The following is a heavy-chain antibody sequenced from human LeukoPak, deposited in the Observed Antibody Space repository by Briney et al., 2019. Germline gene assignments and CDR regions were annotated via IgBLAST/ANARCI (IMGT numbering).Heavy chain of an antibody. J-gene: IGHJ5*02. V-gene: IGHV4-61*02. CDR2: IYTSGST. CDR1: GGSISSGSYY. Sequence: SQTLSLTCTVSGGSISSGSYYWSWIRQPAGKGLEWIGRIYTSGSTNYNHSLKSRVTISVDTSKNQFSLKLSSVTAADTAVYYCARDNGNYDFWSGYYSWFDPWGQGTLVTVSS. D-gene: IGHD3-3*01. CDR3: ARDNGNYDFWSGYYSWFDP.